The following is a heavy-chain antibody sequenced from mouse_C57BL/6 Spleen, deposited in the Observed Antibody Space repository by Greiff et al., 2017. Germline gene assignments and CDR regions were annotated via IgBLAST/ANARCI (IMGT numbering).Heavy chain of an antibody. CDR3: ARETTVVATERFDY. J-gene: IGHJ2*01. D-gene: IGHD1-1*01. CDR2: IYPRSGNT. V-gene: IGHV1-81*01. Sequence: VQLQQSGAELARPGASVQLSCKASGYTFTSYGISWVKQRTGQGLEWIGEIYPRSGNTYYNEKFKGKATLTADKSSSTAYMELRSLTSEDSAVYFCARETTVVATERFDYWGQGTTLTVSS. CDR1: GYTFTSYG.